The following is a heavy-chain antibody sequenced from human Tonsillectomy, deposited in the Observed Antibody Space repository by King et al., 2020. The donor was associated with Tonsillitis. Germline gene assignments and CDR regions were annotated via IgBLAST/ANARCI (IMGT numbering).Heavy chain of an antibody. J-gene: IGHJ4*02. CDR3: ATNEG. D-gene: IGHD1-1*01. CDR1: GSAYSFIDYY. V-gene: IGHV1-69-2*01. Sequence: QLVQSGTEVRKPGSTVKLSCKISGSAYSFIDYYIHWIQQAPGKGLEWMGFVDPEDGETVYAERFQGRLTITADTSTGTAYMELSSLRSGDTAVYYCATNEGWGQGALVTVSS. CDR2: VDPEDGET.